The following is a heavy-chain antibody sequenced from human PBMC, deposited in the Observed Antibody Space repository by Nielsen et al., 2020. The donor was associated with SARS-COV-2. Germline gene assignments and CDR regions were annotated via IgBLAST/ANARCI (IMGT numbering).Heavy chain of an antibody. D-gene: IGHD2-15*01. CDR2: ISWNSGSI. CDR1: GFTFDDYA. J-gene: IGHJ4*02. CDR3: ARDQDCSGGSCPIDY. Sequence: SLKISCAASGFTFDDYAMHWVRQAPGKGLEWVSGISWNSGSIGYADSVKGRFTISRENSKNSLYLQMNILRAEDTAVYYCARDQDCSGGSCPIDYWGQGTLVTVSS. V-gene: IGHV3-9*01.